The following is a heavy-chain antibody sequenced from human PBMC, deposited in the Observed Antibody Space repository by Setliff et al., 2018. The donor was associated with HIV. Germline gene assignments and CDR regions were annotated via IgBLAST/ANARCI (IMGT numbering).Heavy chain of an antibody. J-gene: IGHJ4*02. Sequence: ASVKVSCKASGYTFTGYYMHWVRQAPGQGLEWMGRINPNSGGTNYAQKFQGRVTMARDTSISTAYMELSRLRSDDTVVYYCSRDFMATTNGFDYWGQGTLVTVSS. D-gene: IGHD5-12*01. CDR2: INPNSGGT. CDR1: GYTFTGYY. CDR3: SRDFMATTNGFDY. V-gene: IGHV1-2*05.